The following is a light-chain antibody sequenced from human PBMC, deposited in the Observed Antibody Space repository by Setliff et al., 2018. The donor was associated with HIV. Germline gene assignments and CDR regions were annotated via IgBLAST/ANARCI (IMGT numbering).Light chain of an antibody. CDR1: NIESKS. J-gene: IGLJ1*01. V-gene: IGLV3-21*04. CDR2: SDA. CDR3: QVWDRNTGHRV. Sequence: SYELTQPPSVPVAPGQTATISCGGNNIESKSVHWYQQKPGPAPVLIIYSDANRPSGTPARFSGSNSGNTASLTISRVEAGDEADYYCQVWDRNTGHRVFGTGTKVTVL.